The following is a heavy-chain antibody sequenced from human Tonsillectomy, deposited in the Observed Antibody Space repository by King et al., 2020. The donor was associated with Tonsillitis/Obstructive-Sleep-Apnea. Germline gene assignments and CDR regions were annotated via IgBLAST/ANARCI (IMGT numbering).Heavy chain of an antibody. CDR2: IYHSGST. CDR3: ARARGLVRCVDY. J-gene: IGHJ4*02. D-gene: IGHD6-6*01. Sequence: VQLQESGPGLVKPSGTLTLTCAVSGGSISSSNWWSWVRQPPGKGLEWIGEIYHSGSTNYNPSLKGRVTIAVDKSKNQFSLKRSSVTAADTAVYYCARARGLVRCVDYWGQGTLVTVSS. CDR1: GGSISSSNW. V-gene: IGHV4-4*02.